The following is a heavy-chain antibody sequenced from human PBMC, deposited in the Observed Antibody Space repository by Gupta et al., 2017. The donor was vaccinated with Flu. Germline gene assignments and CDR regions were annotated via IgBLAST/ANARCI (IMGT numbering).Heavy chain of an antibody. Sequence: AASGFTLCSYGMHWVRQAPGKGPEWVAVIWYDGSDKYYADSVKGRFTISRDNSRNTVYLQMNSLRVEDTAVYYCARWNLDYWGQGTLVTVSS. V-gene: IGHV3-33*01. CDR3: ARWNLDY. J-gene: IGHJ4*02. CDR1: GFTLCSYG. D-gene: IGHD1-1*01. CDR2: IWYDGSDK.